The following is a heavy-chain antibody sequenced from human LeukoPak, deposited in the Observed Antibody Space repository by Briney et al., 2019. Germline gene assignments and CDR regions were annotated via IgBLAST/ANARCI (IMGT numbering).Heavy chain of an antibody. D-gene: IGHD5-24*01. V-gene: IGHV3-7*01. J-gene: IGHJ4*02. Sequence: PGGSLRLSCAGSGFTFRNYWMSWVRQAPGKRLEWVANMNQDGREKYYVDSVKGRFTISRDNAKNSLYLQMNSLRAEDTAVYYCVRRYMATSAEDFDYWGQGTLVTVSS. CDR3: VRRYMATSAEDFDY. CDR2: MNQDGREK. CDR1: GFTFRNYW.